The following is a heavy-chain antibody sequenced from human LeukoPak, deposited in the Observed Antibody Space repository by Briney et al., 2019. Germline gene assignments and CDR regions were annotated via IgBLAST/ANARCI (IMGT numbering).Heavy chain of an antibody. CDR2: ISSSSSTI. D-gene: IGHD6-19*01. V-gene: IGHV3-48*01. Sequence: GGSLRLSCAASGFTFSSYSMNWVRQAPGKGLEWISYISSSSSTIYYTDSVKGRFTISRDNAKNSLYLQMNSLRAEDTAVYYCAKTQSSGWYGGYFQHWGQGTLVTVSS. CDR1: GFTFSSYS. CDR3: AKTQSSGWYGGYFQH. J-gene: IGHJ1*01.